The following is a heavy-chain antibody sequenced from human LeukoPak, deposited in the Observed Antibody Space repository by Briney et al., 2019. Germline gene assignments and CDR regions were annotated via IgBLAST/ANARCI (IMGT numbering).Heavy chain of an antibody. V-gene: IGHV3-30*04. CDR1: GFTFSSYA. CDR3: ARDHGVTTLTLWY. J-gene: IGHJ4*02. CDR2: ISYDGSNK. D-gene: IGHD1-26*01. Sequence: GGSLRLSCAASGFTFSSYAMPWVRQAPGKGLEWVAVISYDGSNKYYADSVKGRFTISRDNSKNTLYLQMNSLRAEDTAVYYCARDHGVTTLTLWYWGQGILVTVSS.